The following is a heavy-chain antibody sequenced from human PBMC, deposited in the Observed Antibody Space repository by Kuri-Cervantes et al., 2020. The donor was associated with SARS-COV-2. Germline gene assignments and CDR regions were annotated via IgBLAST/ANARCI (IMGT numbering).Heavy chain of an antibody. V-gene: IGHV4-34*01. CDR1: GGSFNTYY. CDR2: ITHRGDT. J-gene: IGHJ6*03. Sequence: ESLKINCDVYGGSFNTYYWAWIRQPPGKGLERIGEITHRGDTIYNMSLKSRVTISVDTSKKQFSLDLRSVTAADTAIYYCARGPGYNGYYYMDVWGNGTTVTVSS. D-gene: IGHD5-24*01. CDR3: ARGPGYNGYYYMDV.